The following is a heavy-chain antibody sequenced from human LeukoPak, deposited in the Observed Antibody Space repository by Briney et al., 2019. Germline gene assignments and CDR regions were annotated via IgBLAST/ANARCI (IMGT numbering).Heavy chain of an antibody. J-gene: IGHJ4*02. CDR2: ISYDGSNK. Sequence: GGSLRLSCAASGFTFSSYAMHWVRQAPGKGLEWVAVISYDGSNKYYADSVKGRFTISRDNSKNTLYLQMNSLRAEDTAVYHCARPDDYGGNPFDYWGQGTLVTVSS. V-gene: IGHV3-30-3*01. CDR1: GFTFSSYA. CDR3: ARPDDYGGNPFDY. D-gene: IGHD4-23*01.